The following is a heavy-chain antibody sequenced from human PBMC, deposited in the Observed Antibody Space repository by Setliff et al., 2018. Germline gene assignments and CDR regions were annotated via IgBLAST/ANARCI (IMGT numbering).Heavy chain of an antibody. D-gene: IGHD6-13*01. Sequence: GASVKVSCKASGYTFTSYGISWVRQAPGQGLEWMGWISAYNGNTNYAQKLQGRVTMTTDTSTSTAYMELRGLRSDDTAVYYCARGYSSSWQSRMGFDPWGQGTLVTVSS. CDR2: ISAYNGNT. CDR1: GYTFTSYG. V-gene: IGHV1-18*01. J-gene: IGHJ5*02. CDR3: ARGYSSSWQSRMGFDP.